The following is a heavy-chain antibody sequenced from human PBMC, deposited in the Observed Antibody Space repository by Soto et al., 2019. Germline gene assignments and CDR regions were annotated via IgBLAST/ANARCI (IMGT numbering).Heavy chain of an antibody. CDR1: GVSISSSNW. CDR3: ARVKGIAAAGLMGYYYYGMDV. Sequence: PSETLSLTCAVSGVSISSSNWWSWVRQPPGKGLEWIGEIYHSGSTNYNPSLKSRVTISVDKSKNQFSLKLSSVTAADTAVYYCARVKGIAAAGLMGYYYYGMDVWGQGTTVTVSS. V-gene: IGHV4-4*02. CDR2: IYHSGST. J-gene: IGHJ6*02. D-gene: IGHD6-13*01.